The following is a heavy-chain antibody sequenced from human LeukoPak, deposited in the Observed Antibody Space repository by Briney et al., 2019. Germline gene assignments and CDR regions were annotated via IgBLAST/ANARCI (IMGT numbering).Heavy chain of an antibody. J-gene: IGHJ4*02. D-gene: IGHD2-21*02. CDR1: GFTFIAYG. CDR2: INNDGSST. V-gene: IGHV3-74*01. CDR3: ARELPREVTLDY. Sequence: GGSLRLSCAASGFTFIAYGMQWVRQAPGKGLVWVSRINNDGSSTSYADSVRGRFTISRDNAKNTLYLQMNSLRPEDTGVYYCARELPREVTLDYWGQGTLVTVSS.